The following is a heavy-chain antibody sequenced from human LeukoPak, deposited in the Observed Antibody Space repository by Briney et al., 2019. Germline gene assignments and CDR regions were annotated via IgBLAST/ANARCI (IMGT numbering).Heavy chain of an antibody. J-gene: IGHJ5*02. CDR3: AREGDSSSVGWFDP. Sequence: ASVKVSCKASGYTFTSHGISWVRQAPGQGLEWMGWISTYNGNTNYAQKLQGRVSMTTDTSTSTAYMDLRSLRSDDTAVYYCAREGDSSSVGWFDPWGQGTLVTVSS. CDR1: GYTFTSHG. D-gene: IGHD6-13*01. CDR2: ISTYNGNT. V-gene: IGHV1-18*01.